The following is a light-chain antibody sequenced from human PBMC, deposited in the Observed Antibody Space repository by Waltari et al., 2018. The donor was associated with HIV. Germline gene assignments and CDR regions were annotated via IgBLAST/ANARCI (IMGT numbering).Light chain of an antibody. J-gene: IGKJ2*01. CDR1: QSLLSSASNKNY. CDR3: QQCHTLPFT. V-gene: IGKV4-1*01. CDR2: WAS. Sequence: DVGVTQSPDSLTVSVGETATLNCTSSQSLLSSASNKNYLAWYQQRAGQRPKLLFYWASTRESGVPERFSGSGSGTDFTLTISSLRPEDAAVYYCQQCHTLPFTFGQGTKLEI.